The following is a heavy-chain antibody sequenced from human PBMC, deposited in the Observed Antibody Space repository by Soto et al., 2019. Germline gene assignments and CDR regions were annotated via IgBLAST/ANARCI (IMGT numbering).Heavy chain of an antibody. Sequence: ASVKVSCKASGYTFTGYYMHRVRQATGQGVEWMGWINPNSGGTNYAQKFQGRVTMTRDTSISTAYMELSRLRSDDTAVYYCASSYNWNYSGAFDIWGQGTMVTVSS. CDR2: INPNSGGT. CDR3: ASSYNWNYSGAFDI. J-gene: IGHJ3*02. V-gene: IGHV1-2*02. CDR1: GYTFTGYY. D-gene: IGHD1-7*01.